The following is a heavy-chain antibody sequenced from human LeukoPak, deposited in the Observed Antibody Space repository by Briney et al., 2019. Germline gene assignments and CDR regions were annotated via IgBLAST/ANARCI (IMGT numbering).Heavy chain of an antibody. J-gene: IGHJ4*02. Sequence: PGGSLRLSCAASGFTFSSYAMSWVRQAPGKGLEWVSAISGSGGSTYYADSVKGRFTISRDNSKNTLYLQMNSLTTEDTAIYYCARQKNGSLDYWGQGTLVTVSS. CDR3: ARQKNGSLDY. D-gene: IGHD1-26*01. V-gene: IGHV3-23*01. CDR1: GFTFSSYA. CDR2: ISGSGGST.